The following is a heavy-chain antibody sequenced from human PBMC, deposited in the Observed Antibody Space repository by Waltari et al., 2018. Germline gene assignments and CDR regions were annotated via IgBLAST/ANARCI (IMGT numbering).Heavy chain of an antibody. D-gene: IGHD3-3*01. Sequence: VQLQESGPGIVKPSQTLSLTCSVSGGSIPSSNYYWSWIRHSAEKGLPCIGRIYTGGSTRYNPSLESRVTISMDTSQNHFSLRLNSVTAADTAVYYCATSNFYPPFDFWGQGALVIVSS. CDR2: IYTGGST. V-gene: IGHV4-61*02. CDR1: GGSIPSSNYY. CDR3: ATSNFYPPFDF. J-gene: IGHJ4*02.